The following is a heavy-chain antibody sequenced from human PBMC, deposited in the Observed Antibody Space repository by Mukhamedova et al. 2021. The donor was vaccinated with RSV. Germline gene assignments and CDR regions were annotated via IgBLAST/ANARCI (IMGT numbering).Heavy chain of an antibody. V-gene: IGHV3-23*01. CDR2: TSGSGGST. CDR3: AKAATVDDY. D-gene: IGHD4-23*01. J-gene: IGHJ4*02. Sequence: GLEWASATSGSGGSTYYADSAKGRFTISRDNSKNTLYLQLNSLRAEDTAVYYCAKAATVDDYWGQGTLVTAPS.